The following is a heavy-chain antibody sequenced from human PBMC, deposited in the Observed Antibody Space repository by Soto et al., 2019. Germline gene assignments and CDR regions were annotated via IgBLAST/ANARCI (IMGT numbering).Heavy chain of an antibody. CDR3: AIDEITGLFDY. V-gene: IGHV4-59*12. CDR2: IYSSGNT. D-gene: IGHD2-8*02. J-gene: IGHJ4*02. CDR1: GGSISTYY. Sequence: SETLSLTCTVSGGSISTYYWSWIRQPPGKGLEWIGYIYSSGNTNSNPSLKSRVTILVDTSKNQFSLKLTSVTAADTAVYYCAIDEITGLFDYWGQGTLVT.